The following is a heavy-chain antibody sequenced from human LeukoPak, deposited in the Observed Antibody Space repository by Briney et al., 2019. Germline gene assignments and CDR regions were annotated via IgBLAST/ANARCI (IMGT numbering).Heavy chain of an antibody. CDR2: INPNSGGT. V-gene: IGHV1-2*02. Sequence: ASMKVSCKASGYTFTSYGITWVRQAPGQGLEWMGWINPNSGGTNYAQKFQGRVTMTRDTSISTAYMELSRLRSDDTAVYYCARERGYSSSWSGNFDYWGQGTLVTVSS. D-gene: IGHD6-13*01. CDR3: ARERGYSSSWSGNFDY. J-gene: IGHJ4*02. CDR1: GYTFTSYG.